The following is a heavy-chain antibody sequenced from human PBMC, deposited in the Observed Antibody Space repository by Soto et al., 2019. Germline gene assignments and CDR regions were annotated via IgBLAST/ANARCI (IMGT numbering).Heavy chain of an antibody. CDR3: ARSSVRGWSY. J-gene: IGHJ4*02. CDR1: GGSFSGYY. Sequence: PSETLSLTCAVYGGSFSGYYWTWICQPPGKGLEWIGEITHSGSTNYNPSLKSRVTISVDTSKNQFSLNLSSVTAADTAVYYCARSSVRGWSYWGQGTLVTVSS. V-gene: IGHV4-34*01. D-gene: IGHD3-10*02. CDR2: ITHSGST.